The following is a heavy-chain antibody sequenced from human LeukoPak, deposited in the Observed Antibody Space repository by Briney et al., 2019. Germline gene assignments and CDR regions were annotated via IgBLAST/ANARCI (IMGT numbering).Heavy chain of an antibody. Sequence: GGSLRLSCAASGFTVSSNYMSWVRQAPGKGLEWVSVIYRGGSTYYADSVKGRFTISRDNSKNTLYLQMNSLRAEDTAVYYCARDLAVTKYYYYGMDAWGQGTTVTVSS. V-gene: IGHV3-53*01. CDR1: GFTVSSNY. CDR2: IYRGGST. D-gene: IGHD4-17*01. J-gene: IGHJ6*02. CDR3: ARDLAVTKYYYYGMDA.